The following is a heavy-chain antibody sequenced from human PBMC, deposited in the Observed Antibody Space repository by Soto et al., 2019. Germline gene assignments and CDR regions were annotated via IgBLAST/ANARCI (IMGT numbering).Heavy chain of an antibody. CDR1: GGTFSSYA. CDR3: ARDRHGSGKADYYYGMDV. J-gene: IGHJ6*02. CDR2: IIPIFGTA. Sequence: GASVKVSCKASGGTFSSYAISWVRQAPGQGLEWMGGIIPIFGTANYAQKFQGRVTITADESTSTAYMELSSLRSEDTAVFYFARDRHGSGKADYYYGMDVWGQGTTVTVSS. V-gene: IGHV1-69*13. D-gene: IGHD3-10*01.